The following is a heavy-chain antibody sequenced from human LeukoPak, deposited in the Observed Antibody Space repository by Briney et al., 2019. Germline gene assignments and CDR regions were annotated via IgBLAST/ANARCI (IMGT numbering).Heavy chain of an antibody. CDR2: ISGSGGST. CDR3: AKKLDSGAYNYLHP. V-gene: IGHV3-23*01. Sequence: GGSLRLSCAASGFTFSSYAMSWVRQAPGKGLEWVSAISGSGGSTYYADSVKGRFTISRDNSKNTVYLQMNSLRVEDTALYYCAKKLDSGAYNYLHPWGQGTPVTVSS. CDR1: GFTFSSYA. D-gene: IGHD4-17*01. J-gene: IGHJ5*02.